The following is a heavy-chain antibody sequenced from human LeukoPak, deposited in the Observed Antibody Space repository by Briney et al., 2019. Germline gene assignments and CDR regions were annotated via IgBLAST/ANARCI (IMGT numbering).Heavy chain of an antibody. J-gene: IGHJ4*02. V-gene: IGHV3-20*04. CDR3: AREAPYYYDSSAYYSGPYYFDY. Sequence: GGSLRLSCAASGLTFDDYGMSWVRQVPGKGLEWVSGLNWNGGGTGYADSVKGRFTISRDNAKNSLYLQMNSLRAEDTALYYCAREAPYYYDSSAYYSGPYYFDYWGQGTLVTVSS. CDR1: GLTFDDYG. CDR2: LNWNGGGT. D-gene: IGHD3-22*01.